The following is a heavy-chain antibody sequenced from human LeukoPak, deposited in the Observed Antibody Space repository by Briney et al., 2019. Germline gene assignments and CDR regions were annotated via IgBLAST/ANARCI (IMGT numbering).Heavy chain of an antibody. V-gene: IGHV4-31*03. D-gene: IGHD3-22*01. CDR1: GGSISSGGYY. Sequence: SQTLSLTCTVSGGSISSGGYYWSWIRQHPGKGLEWIGYIYYSGSTYYNPSLKSRVTISVDTSKNQFSLKLSSVTAADTAVYYCARERINAYYYDSSGYSDYWGQGTLVTVSS. CDR2: IYYSGST. CDR3: ARERINAYYYDSSGYSDY. J-gene: IGHJ4*02.